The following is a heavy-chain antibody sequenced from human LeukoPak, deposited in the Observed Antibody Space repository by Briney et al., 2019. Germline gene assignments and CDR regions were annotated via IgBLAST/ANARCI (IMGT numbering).Heavy chain of an antibody. CDR1: GGSISSYH. D-gene: IGHD6-13*01. J-gene: IGHJ6*02. CDR2: IYYSGSI. V-gene: IGHV4-59*12. Sequence: SETLSLTCTVSGGSISSYHWSWIRQPPGKGLEWIGYIYYSGSINYNPSLKSRVTISVDTSKNQFSLKLSSVTAADTAVYYCARGPRIAAAGQNYYCYGMDVWGQGTTVTVSS. CDR3: ARGPRIAAAGQNYYCYGMDV.